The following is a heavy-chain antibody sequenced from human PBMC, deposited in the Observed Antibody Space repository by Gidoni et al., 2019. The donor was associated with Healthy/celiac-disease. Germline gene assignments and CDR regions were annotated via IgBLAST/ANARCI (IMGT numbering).Heavy chain of an antibody. CDR3: ARLYDPRPDLQNDY. CDR1: GFTFSSYA. D-gene: IGHD3-3*01. CDR2: ISYDGSNK. Sequence: QVQLVESGGGVVQPGRSLRLSCAASGFTFSSYAMHWVRQAPGKGLEWVAVISYDGSNKYYADSVKGRFTISRDNSKNTLYLQMNSLRAEDTAVYYCARLYDPRPDLQNDYWGQGTLVTVSS. V-gene: IGHV3-30*01. J-gene: IGHJ4*02.